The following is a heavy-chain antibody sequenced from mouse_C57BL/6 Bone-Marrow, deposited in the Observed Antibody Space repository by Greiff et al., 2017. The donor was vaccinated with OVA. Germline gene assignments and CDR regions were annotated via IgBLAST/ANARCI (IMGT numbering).Heavy chain of an antibody. CDR1: GYTFTSYG. J-gene: IGHJ2*01. CDR2: IYPRSGNT. Sequence: QVQLQQSGAELARPGASVKLSCKASGYTFTSYGISWVKQRTGQGLEWIGEIYPRSGNTYYNEKFKGKATLTADKSSSTAYMELRSLTSEDSAVDFCAGVRRPFYYWGQGTTLTVSS. CDR3: AGVRRPFYY. V-gene: IGHV1-81*01. D-gene: IGHD3-2*02.